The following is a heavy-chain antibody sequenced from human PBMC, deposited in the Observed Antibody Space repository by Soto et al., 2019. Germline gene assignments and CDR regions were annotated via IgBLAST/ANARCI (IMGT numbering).Heavy chain of an antibody. V-gene: IGHV4-30-4*01. CDR2: IYYSGST. J-gene: IGHJ4*02. Sequence: PSETLSLTCTVSGGSISSGDYYWSWIRQPPGKGLEWIGYIYYSGSTYYNPSLKSRVTISVDTSKNQFSLKLSSVTAADTAVYYCAEYGDYGIFDYWGQGTLVTVSS. CDR1: GGSISSGDYY. CDR3: AEYGDYGIFDY. D-gene: IGHD4-17*01.